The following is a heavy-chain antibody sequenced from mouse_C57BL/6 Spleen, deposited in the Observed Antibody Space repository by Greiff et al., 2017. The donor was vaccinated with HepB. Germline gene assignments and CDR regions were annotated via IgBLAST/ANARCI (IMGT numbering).Heavy chain of an antibody. CDR1: GYTFTSYW. J-gene: IGHJ1*03. V-gene: IGHV1-55*01. CDR3: ARGGDGSSLYWYFDV. CDR2: IYPGSGST. Sequence: QVQLKEPGAELVKPGASVKMSCKASGYTFTSYWITWVKQRPGQGLEWIGDIYPGSGSTNYNEKFKSKATLTVDTSSSTAYMQLSSLTSEDSAVYYCARGGDGSSLYWYFDVWGTGTTVTVSS. D-gene: IGHD1-1*01.